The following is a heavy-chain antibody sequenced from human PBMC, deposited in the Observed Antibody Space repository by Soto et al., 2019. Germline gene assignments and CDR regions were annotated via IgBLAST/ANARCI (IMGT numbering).Heavy chain of an antibody. CDR3: ARDSGSYYYYYGMDV. CDR2: ISAYKGNT. CDR1: GYTFTSYG. Sequence: QVQLVQSGAEVKKPGASVKVSCKASGYTFTSYGFSWVRQAPGQGLEWMGWISAYKGNTNYAQKLQGRVTMTTDTSTSTAYMELRSLRSDDTAVYSCARDSGSYYYYYGMDVWGQGTTVTVSS. D-gene: IGHD1-26*01. J-gene: IGHJ6*02. V-gene: IGHV1-18*01.